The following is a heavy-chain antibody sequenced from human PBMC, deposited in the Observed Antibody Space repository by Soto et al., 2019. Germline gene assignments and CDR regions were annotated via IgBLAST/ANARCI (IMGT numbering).Heavy chain of an antibody. CDR1: GYPFSKYG. D-gene: IGHD5-12*01. Sequence: QLQLVQSGGEVKKPGASVRVSCEAYGYPFSKYGISWIRRAPGQGLEWMGWIKPDNGNTDYAQKFQGRVTMTTDTSSNTAYMELRSLRSDDMAVYYCATSYDSGFDPWGQGTLVSVSS. CDR3: ATSYDSGFDP. V-gene: IGHV1-18*03. J-gene: IGHJ5*02. CDR2: IKPDNGNT.